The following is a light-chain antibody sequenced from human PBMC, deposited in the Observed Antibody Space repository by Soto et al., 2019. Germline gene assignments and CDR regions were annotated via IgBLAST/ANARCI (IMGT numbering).Light chain of an antibody. CDR3: QQYGSSSRT. CDR1: QSVSSY. CDR2: GAS. J-gene: IGKJ1*01. Sequence: DIVLTQSPGTLSLSPGERATLSCRASQSVSSYLAWYQQKPGQAPRLLIYGASCRATGIPDRFSGGGSGTDFTLTISRLAPEDFAVYYCQQYGSSSRTFGQGTKVEVK. V-gene: IGKV3-20*01.